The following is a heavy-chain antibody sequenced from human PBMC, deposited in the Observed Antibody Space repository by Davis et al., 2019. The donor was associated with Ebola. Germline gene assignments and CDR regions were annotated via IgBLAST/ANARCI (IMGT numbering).Heavy chain of an antibody. V-gene: IGHV1-69*04. D-gene: IGHD2-15*01. Sequence: SVKVSCKASGGTFSSYAISWVRQAPGQGLEWMGTIIPILGIANYAQKFQGRDTMTRDTSTSTVYMELSSLRSEDTAVYYCARASMAAASYYFDYWGQGTLVTVSS. CDR2: IIPILGIA. CDR3: ARASMAAASYYFDY. CDR1: GGTFSSYA. J-gene: IGHJ4*02.